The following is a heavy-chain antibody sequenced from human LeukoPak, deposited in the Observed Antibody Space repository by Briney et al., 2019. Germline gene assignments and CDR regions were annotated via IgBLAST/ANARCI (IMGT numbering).Heavy chain of an antibody. D-gene: IGHD1-26*01. CDR2: IYYSGST. V-gene: IGHV4-59*01. CDR3: ARGYGIGAFDI. Sequence: SETLSLTCTVSGGSISSYYWSWIRQPPGNGLEWIGYIYYSGSTNYNPSLKSRVTISVDTSKNQFSLKLSSVTAADTAVYYCARGYGIGAFDIWGQGTMVTVSS. J-gene: IGHJ3*02. CDR1: GGSISSYY.